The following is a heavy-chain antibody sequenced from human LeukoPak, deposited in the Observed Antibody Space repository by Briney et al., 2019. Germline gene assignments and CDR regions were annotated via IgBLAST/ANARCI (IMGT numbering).Heavy chain of an antibody. CDR3: ARGDDSGYYDYFDY. D-gene: IGHD3-22*01. CDR1: GFTFSSYW. V-gene: IGHV3-53*01. J-gene: IGHJ4*02. Sequence: GGSLRLSCAASGFTFSSYWMHWVRQAPGKGLEWVSTIYTGGNTYYAASVKGRFTISRDFSKNTVFLHMNSLRAEDTAMYYCARGDDSGYYDYFDYWGQGALVTVSS. CDR2: IYTGGNT.